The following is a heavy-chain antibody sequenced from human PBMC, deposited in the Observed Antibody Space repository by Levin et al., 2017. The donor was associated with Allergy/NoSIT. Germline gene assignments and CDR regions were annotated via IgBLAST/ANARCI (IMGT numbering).Heavy chain of an antibody. CDR1: GFTFTSYS. CDR2: IDSGSATI. CDR3: ARDRWFGEFRYPNVYYYYGMDV. J-gene: IGHJ6*02. V-gene: IGHV3-48*02. D-gene: IGHD3-10*01. Sequence: GESLKISCAASGFTFTSYSMNWVRQAPGKGLEWLSYIDSGSATIYYADSVKGRFTISRDNAKNSLYLQVNSLRDEDTAVYYCARDRWFGEFRYPNVYYYYGMDVWGQGTTVTVSS.